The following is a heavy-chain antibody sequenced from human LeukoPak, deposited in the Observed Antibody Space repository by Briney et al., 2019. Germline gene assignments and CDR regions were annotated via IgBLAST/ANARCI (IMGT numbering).Heavy chain of an antibody. CDR1: GFTFTISG. V-gene: IGHV3-30*02. D-gene: IGHD3-3*01. CDR2: IGRDGSTK. Sequence: GGSLRLSCAASGFTFTISGMHWVRQAPGEGLEWVAFIGRDGSTKYYADSVKGRFTISGDSSYHTAFLQMNSLRADDTAIYYCAKDGEWTFDIWGQGTMVTVSS. CDR3: AKDGEWTFDI. J-gene: IGHJ3*02.